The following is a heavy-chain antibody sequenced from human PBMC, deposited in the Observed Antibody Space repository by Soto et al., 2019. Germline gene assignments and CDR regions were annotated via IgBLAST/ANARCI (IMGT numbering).Heavy chain of an antibody. CDR2: INAGNGRE. CDR3: ARGGGWVGEASFDS. CDR1: GYTFTSYT. V-gene: IGHV1-3*01. D-gene: IGHD3-10*01. Sequence: QVQLEQSGAEVKKPGASVKVSCKTSGYTFTSYTLHWVRQAPGQGLEWVGWINAGNGREKYSQRFQDRVSLSTDKPATPPYMELRSLSSEDTAVYYCARGGGWVGEASFDSWGQGTLVTVSS. J-gene: IGHJ4*02.